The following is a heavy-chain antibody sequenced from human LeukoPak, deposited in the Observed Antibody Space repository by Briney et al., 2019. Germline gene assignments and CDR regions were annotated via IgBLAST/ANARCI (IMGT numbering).Heavy chain of an antibody. V-gene: IGHV1-69*13. D-gene: IGHD3-3*01. CDR3: AREKGLTIFGGEGWFDP. J-gene: IGHJ5*02. CDR2: IIPIFGTA. Sequence: SVKVSRKASGGTFSSYTISWVRQAPGQGLEWMGGIIPIFGTANYAQKFQGRVTITADESTSTAYMELSSLRSEDTAVYYCAREKGLTIFGGEGWFDPWGQGTLVTVSS. CDR1: GGTFSSYT.